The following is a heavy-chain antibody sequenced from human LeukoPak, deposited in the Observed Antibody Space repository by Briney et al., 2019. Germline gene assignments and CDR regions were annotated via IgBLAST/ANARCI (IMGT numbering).Heavy chain of an antibody. CDR1: GFTFSSYA. CDR2: IPYDGSNK. V-gene: IGHV3-30-3*01. Sequence: GRSLRLSCAASGFTFSSYAMHWVRQAPGKGLEWVAVIPYDGSNKYYADSVKGRFTISRDNSKNTLYLQMNSLRAEDTAVYYCARDRRAGYSSGWYYYYYGMDVWGQGTTVTVSS. CDR3: ARDRRAGYSSGWYYYYYGMDV. J-gene: IGHJ6*02. D-gene: IGHD6-19*01.